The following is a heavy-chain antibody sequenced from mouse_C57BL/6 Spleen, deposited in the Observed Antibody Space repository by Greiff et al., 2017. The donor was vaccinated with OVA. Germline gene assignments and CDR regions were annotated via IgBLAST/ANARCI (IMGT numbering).Heavy chain of an antibody. CDR1: GYTFTDYE. CDR3: TRGTAQATGFDY. CDR2: IDPETGGT. Sequence: QVQLQQSGAELVRPGASVTLSCKASGYTFTDYEMHWVKQTPVHGLEWIGAIDPETGGTAYTQKFKGKAILTADKSSSTAYMELRSLTSEDSAVYYCTRGTAQATGFDYWGQGTTLTVSS. J-gene: IGHJ2*01. V-gene: IGHV1-15*01. D-gene: IGHD3-2*02.